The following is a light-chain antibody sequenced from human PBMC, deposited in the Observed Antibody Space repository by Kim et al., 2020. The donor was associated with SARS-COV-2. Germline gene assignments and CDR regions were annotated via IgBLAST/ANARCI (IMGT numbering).Light chain of an antibody. V-gene: IGKV1-39*01. J-gene: IGKJ1*01. CDR2: AAS. CDR1: QSISSY. Sequence: AYVGDRGTVTCRASQSISSYLNWYPQKPGKAPKLLIYAASSLQSGVPSRFSGSGSGTDFTLTISSLQPEDFATYYCQQSYSTPWTFGQGTKVYIK. CDR3: QQSYSTPWT.